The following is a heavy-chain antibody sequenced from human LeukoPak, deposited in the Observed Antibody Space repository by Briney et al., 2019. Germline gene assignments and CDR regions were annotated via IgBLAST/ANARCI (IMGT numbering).Heavy chain of an antibody. V-gene: IGHV3-7*01. J-gene: IGHJ6*02. CDR2: INQDGSEQ. CDR1: GFTFSSYW. CDR3: ARIPITMVRVYYYYGMDV. Sequence: GESLRLSCAASGFTFSSYWMSWVRQAPGKGLEWVANINQDGSEQYYVDSVKGRFTISRDNAKNSLYLQMNSLRAEDTAVYYCARIPITMVRVYYYYGMDVWGQGTTVTVSS. D-gene: IGHD3-10*01.